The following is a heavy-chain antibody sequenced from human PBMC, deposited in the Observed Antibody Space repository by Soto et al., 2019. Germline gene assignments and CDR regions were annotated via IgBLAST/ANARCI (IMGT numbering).Heavy chain of an antibody. D-gene: IGHD1-1*01. CDR2: VYSTGGT. V-gene: IGHV4-59*08. J-gene: IGHJ6*02. CDR3: VRQGIGNLHGLVDF. Sequence: QVQLQQSGPGLVKPSETLSLTCSVSSGPSSSHNWGWIRQPPGRGLEWIGYVYSTGGTSYNPSLKGRVTISADTSTNHISLTLTSVTAADTAVYYCVRQGIGNLHGLVDFWGQGTTVRVSS. CDR1: SGPSSSHN.